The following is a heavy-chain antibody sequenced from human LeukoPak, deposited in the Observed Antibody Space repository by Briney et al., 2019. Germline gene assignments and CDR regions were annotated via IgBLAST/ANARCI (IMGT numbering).Heavy chain of an antibody. D-gene: IGHD6-13*01. J-gene: IGHJ4*02. CDR3: ARERAGFYSSPYYFDY. V-gene: IGHV3-7*03. CDR2: IKQDGSEK. Sequence: GRSLRLSCAASGFTFRNYYMHWVRQAPGKGLEWVANIKQDGSEKYYVDSVKGRFTISRDNAKNSLYLQMNSLRAEDTAVYYCARERAGFYSSPYYFDYWGQGTLVTVSS. CDR1: GFTFRNYY.